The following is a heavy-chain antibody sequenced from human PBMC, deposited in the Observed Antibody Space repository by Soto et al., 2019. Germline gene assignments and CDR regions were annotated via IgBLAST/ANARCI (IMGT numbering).Heavy chain of an antibody. CDR2: VDPRSGAT. J-gene: IGHJ4*01. Sequence: QVLLVQSGAEVKKPGASVKVSCKPFGYTFTAYYIHWVRQAPGQGLECMGWVDPRSGATNYAQRCQGRVVMSRDTSVHTVYMELSRLTADDTAIYDCATEDCGAYAFWGQGTLVTVSS. CDR1: GYTFTAYY. D-gene: IGHD4-17*01. CDR3: ATEDCGAYAF. V-gene: IGHV1-2*02.